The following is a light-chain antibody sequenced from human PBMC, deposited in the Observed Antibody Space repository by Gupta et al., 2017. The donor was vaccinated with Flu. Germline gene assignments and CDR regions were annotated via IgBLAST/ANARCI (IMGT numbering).Light chain of an antibody. Sequence: VGDRVTTTCRASQSISSWLSWYQQKTGKAPKLLNYKASSLESGAPSRCSGSGFGTEFTLTISRLQPDEFATYYCQEYNSYWAFGQGTKVEIK. V-gene: IGKV1-5*03. CDR2: KAS. CDR3: QEYNSYWA. J-gene: IGKJ1*01. CDR1: QSISSW.